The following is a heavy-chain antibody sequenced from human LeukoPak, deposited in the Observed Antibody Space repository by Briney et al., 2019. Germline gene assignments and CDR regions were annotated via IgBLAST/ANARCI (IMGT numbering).Heavy chain of an antibody. CDR1: GYNFIRYW. CDR2: VYPGDSDT. D-gene: IGHD3-22*01. V-gene: IGHV5-51*01. Sequence: GESLKISCKGSGYNFIRYWIGWVRRMPGKGLEWMGTVYPGDSDTRYSPSFQGQVTISADKSISTAYLQWSSLKASDTAMYYCAMSSIVVAGWAFDIWGQGTMVTVSA. CDR3: AMSSIVVAGWAFDI. J-gene: IGHJ3*02.